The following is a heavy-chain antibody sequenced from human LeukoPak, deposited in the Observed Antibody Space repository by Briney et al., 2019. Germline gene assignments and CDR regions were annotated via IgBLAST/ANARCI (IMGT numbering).Heavy chain of an antibody. Sequence: GGSLRLSCAASGFTFSSYSMNWVRQAPGKGLEWVSSISSSSSYIYYADSVKGRFTISRDNAKNSLYLQMNSLRAEDTAVYYCARAYITYDCVWGSLPDAEYFQHWGQGTLVTVSS. CDR2: ISSSSSYI. J-gene: IGHJ1*01. V-gene: IGHV3-21*01. CDR3: ARAYITYDCVWGSLPDAEYFQH. CDR1: GFTFSSYS. D-gene: IGHD3-16*01.